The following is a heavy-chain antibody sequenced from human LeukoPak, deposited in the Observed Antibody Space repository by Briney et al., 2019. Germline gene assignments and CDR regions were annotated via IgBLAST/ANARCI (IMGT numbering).Heavy chain of an antibody. CDR3: AREWTGKYYYYGMDV. Sequence: ASVKVSCKASGYTFTSYAMNWLRQAPGQGLEWMGWINTNTGNPTYAQGFTGRFVFSLDTSVSTAYLQISSLKAEDTAVYYCAREWTGKYYYYGMDVWGQGTTVTVSS. CDR1: GYTFTSYA. J-gene: IGHJ6*02. D-gene: IGHD3/OR15-3a*01. CDR2: INTNTGNP. V-gene: IGHV7-4-1*02.